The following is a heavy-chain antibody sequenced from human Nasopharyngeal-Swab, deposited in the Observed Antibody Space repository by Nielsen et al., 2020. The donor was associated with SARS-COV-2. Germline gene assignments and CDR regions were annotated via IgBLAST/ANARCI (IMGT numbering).Heavy chain of an antibody. D-gene: IGHD3-10*01. V-gene: IGHV3-74*01. Sequence: WIRQPPGKGLVWVSRINSDGSSTSYADSVKGRFTISRDNAKNTLYLQMNSLRAEDTAVYYRARRITMVQGVIAVPIYYYYGMDVWGQGTTVTVSS. CDR3: ARRITMVQGVIAVPIYYYYGMDV. J-gene: IGHJ6*02. CDR2: INSDGSST.